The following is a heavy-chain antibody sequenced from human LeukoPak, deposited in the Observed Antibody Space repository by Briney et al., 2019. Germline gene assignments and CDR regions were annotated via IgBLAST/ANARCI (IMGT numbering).Heavy chain of an antibody. Sequence: GGSLRLSCAASGFTVSSNYMSWVRQAPGKGLEWVSVIYSGGSTYYADSVKGRFTISRDNSKNTLYLQMNSLRAEDTAAYYCARRGSSSVPFDYWGQGTLVTVSS. V-gene: IGHV3-66*04. CDR3: ARRGSSSVPFDY. D-gene: IGHD6-13*01. CDR2: IYSGGST. CDR1: GFTVSSNY. J-gene: IGHJ4*02.